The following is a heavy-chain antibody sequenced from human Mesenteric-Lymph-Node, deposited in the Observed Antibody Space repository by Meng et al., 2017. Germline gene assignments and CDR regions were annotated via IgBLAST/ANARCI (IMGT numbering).Heavy chain of an antibody. CDR3: ARVRRGGNWNALDY. CDR2: LSGFGNYI. D-gene: IGHD1-1*01. V-gene: IGHV3-21*01. J-gene: IGHJ4*02. Sequence: GESLKISCAASGFTFSDYSMNWVRQAPGKGLEWVSSLSGFGNYIYYADSVKGRFTISRDDANNSLYLQMNSLRDEDTAKYYCARVRRGGNWNALDYWGQGTLVTVSS. CDR1: GFTFSDYS.